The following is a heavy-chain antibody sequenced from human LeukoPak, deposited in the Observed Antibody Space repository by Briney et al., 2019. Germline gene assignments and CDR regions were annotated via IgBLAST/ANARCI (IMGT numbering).Heavy chain of an antibody. J-gene: IGHJ3*02. D-gene: IGHD2-8*01. CDR2: INSDGSST. V-gene: IGHV3-74*01. Sequence: GGSLRLSCAASGFTFSSYWMHWVRQAPGKGLVWVSRINSDGSSTRYADSVKGRFTISRDNAKNTLYLQMNSLRAEDTAVYYCARDSDFVPTSDAFDIWGQGTMVTVSP. CDR1: GFTFSSYW. CDR3: ARDSDFVPTSDAFDI.